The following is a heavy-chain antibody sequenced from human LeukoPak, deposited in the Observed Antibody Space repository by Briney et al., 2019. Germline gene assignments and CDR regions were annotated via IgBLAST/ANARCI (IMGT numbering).Heavy chain of an antibody. CDR2: IYHSGST. CDR1: GYSISSGYY. CDR3: ARGRRYYGSGSYSNLDY. Sequence: PSETLSLTCAVSGYSISSGYYWGWMRQPPGKGLEWVGSIYHSGSTYYNPSLKSRVTISVDTSKNQFSLKLSSVTAADTAVYYSARGRRYYGSGSYSNLDYWGQVTLVTVSS. D-gene: IGHD3-10*01. V-gene: IGHV4-38-2*01. J-gene: IGHJ4*02.